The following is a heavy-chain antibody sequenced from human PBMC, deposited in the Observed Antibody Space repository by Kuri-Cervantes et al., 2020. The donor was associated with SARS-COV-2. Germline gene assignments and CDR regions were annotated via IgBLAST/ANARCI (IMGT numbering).Heavy chain of an antibody. J-gene: IGHJ3*02. CDR2: IIPIFGTA. CDR1: GGTFSSYA. CDR3: ARVPTTVRSFAI. V-gene: IGHV1-69*13. D-gene: IGHD4-17*01. Sequence: SVKVSCKASGGTFSSYAISWVRQAPGQGLEWMGGIIPIFGTANYAQKFQGRVTITADESTSTAYMELSSLRSEDTAVYYCARVPTTVRSFAIWGQGTMVAVSS.